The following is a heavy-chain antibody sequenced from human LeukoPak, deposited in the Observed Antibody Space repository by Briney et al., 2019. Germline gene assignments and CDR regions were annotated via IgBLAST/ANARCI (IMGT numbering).Heavy chain of an antibody. D-gene: IGHD3-10*01. CDR1: GFTFRNAW. Sequence: PGGSLRLSCVGSGFTFRNAWMSWVRQAPGKGLEWIGRIKSDIDGGALELAAPVKARVSISRDDSKDTVYLEMNSLETEDTAVYYCTTDPLHGSRSSQEASDYWGQGSLVIVSS. CDR2: IKSDIDGGAL. J-gene: IGHJ4*02. V-gene: IGHV3-15*01. CDR3: TTDPLHGSRSSQEASDY.